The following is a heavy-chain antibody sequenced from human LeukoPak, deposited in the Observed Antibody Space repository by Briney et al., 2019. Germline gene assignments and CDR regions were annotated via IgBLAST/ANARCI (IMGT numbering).Heavy chain of an antibody. V-gene: IGHV3-48*01. CDR2: ISSSSSTI. Sequence: GRSLRLSCAASGFSFSSYSMNGVHQAPGKGLEGVSYISSSSSTIYYTDSVKGRFTISRDNAKDSLYLQMNSLRAEDTAVYYCAGDAPPTYWGQGTLVTFSS. J-gene: IGHJ4*02. CDR3: AGDAPPTY. CDR1: GFSFSSYS.